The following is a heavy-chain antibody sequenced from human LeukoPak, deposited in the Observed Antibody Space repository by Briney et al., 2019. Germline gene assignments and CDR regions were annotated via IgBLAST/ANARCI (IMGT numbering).Heavy chain of an antibody. Sequence: SETLSLTCTVSGGSNSSGDYYWSWIHQPPGKGLEWIGYIYYSGTTYYNPSLKSRVTISVDTSKNQFSLILSSVTAADTAVYYCAVASSWSDPYFDNWGQGTLVTVSS. CDR2: IYYSGTT. CDR3: AVASSWSDPYFDN. CDR1: GGSNSSGDYY. D-gene: IGHD6-13*01. J-gene: IGHJ4*02. V-gene: IGHV4-30-4*08.